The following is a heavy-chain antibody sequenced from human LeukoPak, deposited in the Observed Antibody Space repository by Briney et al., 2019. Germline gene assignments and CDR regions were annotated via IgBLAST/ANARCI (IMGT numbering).Heavy chain of an antibody. D-gene: IGHD3-22*01. J-gene: IGHJ4*02. CDR2: IRSKANGGTT. CDR3: TRAGITMIVVSGYY. V-gene: IGHV3-49*03. CDR1: GFTFSDYA. Sequence: GGSLRLSCTASGFTFSDYAMSWFRQAPGKGLEWVGFIRSKANGGTTEYAASVKGRFTISRDDSKSIAYLQMDSLKTEDTAVYYCTRAGITMIVVSGYYWGQGTLVTVSS.